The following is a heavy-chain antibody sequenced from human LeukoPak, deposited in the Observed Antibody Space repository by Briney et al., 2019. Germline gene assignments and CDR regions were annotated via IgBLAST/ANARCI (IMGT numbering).Heavy chain of an antibody. D-gene: IGHD3-16*01. CDR1: SDSISSSSYY. V-gene: IGHV4-39*07. CDR2: IYYSGST. J-gene: IGHJ6*03. Sequence: PSETLSLTCTVSSDSISSSSYYWGWLRQPPGTGLEWIGTIYYSGSTYYNPSLKSRVTISVDTSKNQFSLKLSSVTAADTAVYYCARRNAPIMITVKDYYYYYMDVWGKGTTVTVSS. CDR3: ARRNAPIMITVKDYYYYYMDV.